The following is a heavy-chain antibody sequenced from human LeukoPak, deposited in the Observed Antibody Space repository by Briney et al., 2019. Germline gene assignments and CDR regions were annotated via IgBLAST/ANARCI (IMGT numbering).Heavy chain of an antibody. CDR3: ARGTPITIFGVVIIPLGYYFDY. J-gene: IGHJ4*02. Sequence: SETLSLTCAVYGGSFSGYYWSWIRQPPGKGLEWIGEINHSGSTNYNPSLKSRVTISVDTSKNQFSLKLSPVTAADTAVYYCARGTPITIFGVVIIPLGYYFDYWGQGTLVTVSS. V-gene: IGHV4-34*01. CDR2: INHSGST. CDR1: GGSFSGYY. D-gene: IGHD3-3*01.